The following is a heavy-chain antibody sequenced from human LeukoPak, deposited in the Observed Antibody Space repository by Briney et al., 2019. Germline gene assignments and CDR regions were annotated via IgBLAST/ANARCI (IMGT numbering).Heavy chain of an antibody. D-gene: IGHD7-27*01. CDR1: GFTFSTYW. Sequence: PGGSLTLSCAASGFTFSTYWMHWVRQAPGKGLVWASRISSDGRNTIYADSVKGRFTISRDSANNTLFLQMNSLRGDDTAVYYCAREWALPGAYYMDVWGKGTTVTVSS. CDR2: ISSDGRNT. CDR3: AREWALPGAYYMDV. V-gene: IGHV3-74*01. J-gene: IGHJ6*03.